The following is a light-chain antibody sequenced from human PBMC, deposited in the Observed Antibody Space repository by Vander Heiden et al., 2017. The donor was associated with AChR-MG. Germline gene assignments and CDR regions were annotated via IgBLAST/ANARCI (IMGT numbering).Light chain of an antibody. CDR2: QDS. Sequence: SYELTQPPPASLSPGQTASITCSGDKLGDKYACWYQQKPGQSPVLVIYQDSKRPSGIPERFSGSNSGNTATLTISGTQAMDEADYYCQAWDSSTYVFGTGTKVTVL. CDR3: QAWDSSTYV. CDR1: KLGDKY. V-gene: IGLV3-1*01. J-gene: IGLJ1*01.